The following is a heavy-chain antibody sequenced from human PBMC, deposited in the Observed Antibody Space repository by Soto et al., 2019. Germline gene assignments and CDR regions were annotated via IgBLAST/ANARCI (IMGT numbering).Heavy chain of an antibody. CDR3: AREVSGWQQLVFDY. CDR1: GYTFTVYY. Sequence: ASVKVSCKASGYTFTVYYMHWVLRAPGQGLEWMGWINPNSGGTNYAQKFQGRVTMTRDTSISTAYMELSRLRSGDTAVYYCAREVSGWQQLVFDYWGQGTLVTVSS. D-gene: IGHD6-13*01. J-gene: IGHJ4*02. CDR2: INPNSGGT. V-gene: IGHV1-2*02.